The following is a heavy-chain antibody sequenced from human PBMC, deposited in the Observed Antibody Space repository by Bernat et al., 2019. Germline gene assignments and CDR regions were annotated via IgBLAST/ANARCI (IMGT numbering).Heavy chain of an antibody. D-gene: IGHD6-13*01. J-gene: IGHJ4*02. Sequence: QVQLVESGGGVVQPGRSLRLSCAASGFTFSNYGIHWVRQAPGKGLEWVAVIWYDGSNKYYADSVKGRFTISRDNSKNTLYLQMNSLGDEDTAVYYCARLGSSWSIDYWGQGTVVTVSS. CDR2: IWYDGSNK. CDR1: GFTFSNYG. CDR3: ARLGSSWSIDY. V-gene: IGHV3-33*01.